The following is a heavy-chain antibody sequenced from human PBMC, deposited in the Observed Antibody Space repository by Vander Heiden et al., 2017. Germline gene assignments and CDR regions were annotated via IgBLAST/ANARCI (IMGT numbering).Heavy chain of an antibody. Sequence: HVQLHQSGPGLVQLSQTLSLTCPISGDSVSIDTATWHWIRQSPSRGLDWVGRTYIRSRWICDYAVSMRSRMASNQDTYKNQFSLKLNSATPDDTAIYYCARRERHNSFFDSWGKGAVGTVYS. CDR1: GDSVSIDTAT. CDR3: ARRERHNSFFDS. CDR2: TYIRSRWIC. D-gene: IGHD1-1*01. V-gene: IGHV6-1*01. J-gene: IGHJ4*02.